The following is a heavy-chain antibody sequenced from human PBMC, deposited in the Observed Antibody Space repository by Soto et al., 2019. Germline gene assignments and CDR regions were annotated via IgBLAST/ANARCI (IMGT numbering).Heavy chain of an antibody. CDR2: INQDGSEK. Sequence: EVQLVESGGGLVQPGGSLRLSCAASGFTFSSYWMSWVRPAPGKGLECVANINQDGSEKYYVASVKGRFTISRDNAKNSLYLQMNSLRVEDTALYYCATGISIRVFDYWVQGTLVTVYS. J-gene: IGHJ4*02. V-gene: IGHV3-7*03. CDR1: GFTFSSYW. CDR3: ATGISIRVFDY. D-gene: IGHD3-3*02.